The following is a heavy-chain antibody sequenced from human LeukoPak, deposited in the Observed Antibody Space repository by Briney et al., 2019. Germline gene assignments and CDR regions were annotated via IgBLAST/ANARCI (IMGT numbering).Heavy chain of an antibody. CDR1: GFTFSSYG. CDR3: ARGLSGYASSLGY. J-gene: IGHJ4*02. Sequence: SGGSLRLSCAASGFTFSSYGMSWVRQAPGKGLEWVSAISGSGGSTYYADSVKGRFTISRDNSENTLYLQMNSLRAEDTAVYYCARGLSGYASSLGYWGQGTLVTVSA. V-gene: IGHV3-23*01. D-gene: IGHD6-6*01. CDR2: ISGSGGST.